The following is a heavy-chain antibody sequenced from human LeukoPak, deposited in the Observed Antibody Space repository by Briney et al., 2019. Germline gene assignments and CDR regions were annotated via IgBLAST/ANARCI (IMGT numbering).Heavy chain of an antibody. CDR1: GYTFRGNY. D-gene: IGHD4-11*01. CDR2: IDANNGDT. CDR3: ARDPASVTLYFFDY. Sequence: ASVKVSCKASGYTFRGNYIHWLRQAPGQGLEWMGWIDANNGDTKSAQKFQGRVTMSRDTSISTAYMDLSSLSPDDAAVYYCARDPASVTLYFFDYWGQGTLVTVSS. V-gene: IGHV1-2*02. J-gene: IGHJ4*02.